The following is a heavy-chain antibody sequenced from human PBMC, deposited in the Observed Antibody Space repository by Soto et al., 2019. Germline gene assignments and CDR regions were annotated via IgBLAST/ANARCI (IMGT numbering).Heavy chain of an antibody. J-gene: IGHJ5*02. D-gene: IGHD5-18*01. Sequence: ASVKVSCKASGYTFTNNDVTWVRQATGQGLEWMGWMNPGSGDTGYAQKFQGRVTMTRKISIATAYVELSSLRSEDTAIYYCARMASFGSLNWCERWGKGNLVTVSS. CDR3: ARMASFGSLNWCER. CDR2: MNPGSGDT. CDR1: GYTFTNND. V-gene: IGHV1-8*01.